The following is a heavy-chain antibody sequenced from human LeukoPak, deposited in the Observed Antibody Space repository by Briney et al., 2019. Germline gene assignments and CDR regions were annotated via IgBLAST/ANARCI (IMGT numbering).Heavy chain of an antibody. CDR3: AKGAGPPWFDP. V-gene: IGHV4-59*08. Sequence: PSETLSLTCTVSGGSISSYYWSWTRQPPGKGLEWIGYIYYSGSTNYNPSLTSRVTISVHTSKNQISMKLSSVTAADTAVYYCAKGAGPPWFDPWGQGTLVTVSS. J-gene: IGHJ5*02. CDR2: IYYSGST. CDR1: GGSISSYY. D-gene: IGHD6-19*01.